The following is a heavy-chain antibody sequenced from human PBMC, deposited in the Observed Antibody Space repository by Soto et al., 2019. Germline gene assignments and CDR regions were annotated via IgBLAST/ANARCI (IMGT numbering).Heavy chain of an antibody. CDR1: GFTFDDYP. CDR2: ISWDGGTT. D-gene: IGHD3-16*01. Sequence: EVQLVESGGVVVQPGGSLRLSCAASGFTFDDYPMHWVRQPPGKGLEWVSLISWDGGTTHYSDSVKGRFTISRDNSKNSLFLQMNSLRTEDTALYYCAKWGSVGAYGPFCFDYWGQGALVTVSS. V-gene: IGHV3-43*01. CDR3: AKWGSVGAYGPFCFDY. J-gene: IGHJ4*02.